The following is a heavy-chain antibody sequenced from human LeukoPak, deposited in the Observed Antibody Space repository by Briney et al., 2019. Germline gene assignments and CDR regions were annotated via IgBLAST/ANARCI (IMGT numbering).Heavy chain of an antibody. CDR3: AKDIRYLGFVFDY. CDR1: GFTFSSYG. CDR2: ISYDGSNK. D-gene: IGHD3-3*02. V-gene: IGHV3-30*18. J-gene: IGHJ4*02. Sequence: GGSLRLSCAASGFTFSSYGMHWVRQAPGKGLEWVAVISYDGSNKYYADSVKGRFTISRDNSKNTLYLQMNSLRAEDTAVYYCAKDIRYLGFVFDYWGQGTLVTVSS.